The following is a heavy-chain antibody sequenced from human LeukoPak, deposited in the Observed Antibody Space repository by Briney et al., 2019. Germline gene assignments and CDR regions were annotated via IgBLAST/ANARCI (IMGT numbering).Heavy chain of an antibody. J-gene: IGHJ5*02. D-gene: IGHD3-3*01. CDR3: ARRGYYEFWSGYFQRFEGWFDP. Sequence: GGSLRLSCAAAGFRFSTYWMSRVRQAPGKGLEWVANIKQDGSEKYYVDSVKDRFTISRDNAKNSLYLQMNSLRAEDTAVYYCARRGYYEFWSGYFQRFEGWFDPWGQGTLVTVSS. V-gene: IGHV3-7*01. CDR1: GFRFSTYW. CDR2: IKQDGSEK.